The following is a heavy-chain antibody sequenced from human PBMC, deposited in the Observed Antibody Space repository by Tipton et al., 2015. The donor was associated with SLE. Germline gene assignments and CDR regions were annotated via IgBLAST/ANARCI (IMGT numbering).Heavy chain of an antibody. J-gene: IGHJ4*02. CDR3: AKASSAAYSSGWYSFDY. CDR2: ISFDGSNK. D-gene: IGHD6-19*01. V-gene: IGHV3-30-3*01. Sequence: SLRLSCTASGFILSTYAMHWVRQAPGKGLEWVAVISFDGSNKDYADSVKGRFTISRDNSKNTLYLQMNSLRAEDTAVYYCAKASSAAYSSGWYSFDYWGQGTLVTVSS. CDR1: GFILSTYA.